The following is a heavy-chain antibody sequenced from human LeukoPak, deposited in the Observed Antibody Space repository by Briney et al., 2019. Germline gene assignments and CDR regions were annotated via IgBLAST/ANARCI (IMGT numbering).Heavy chain of an antibody. CDR2: INQDGSEK. D-gene: IGHD3-9*01. V-gene: IGHV3-7*03. CDR3: ARVERYFDWSPFDY. J-gene: IGHJ4*02. CDR1: GFTFSSYW. Sequence: GGSLRLSCAASGFTFSSYWMSWVRQAPGKGLEWVANINQDGSEKYYVDSVKGRFTISRDNAKNSLYLQMNSLRAEDTAVYYCARVERYFDWSPFDYWGQGTLVTVSS.